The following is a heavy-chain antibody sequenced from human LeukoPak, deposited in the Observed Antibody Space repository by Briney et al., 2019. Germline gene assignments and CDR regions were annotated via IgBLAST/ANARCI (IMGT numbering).Heavy chain of an antibody. D-gene: IGHD6-13*01. J-gene: IGHJ1*01. CDR2: IIPISGTI. CDR1: GGTFSSYS. V-gene: IGHV1-69*06. CDR3: ATYRSTWYPRFEYFQH. Sequence: ASVKVSCKTSGGTFSSYSISWVRQAPGRGLEWMGGIIPISGTIKYAQKFQGRVTMTADRSTSTAYMALSSLRSEDTAVYYCATYRSTWYPRFEYFQHWGQGTLVTVSS.